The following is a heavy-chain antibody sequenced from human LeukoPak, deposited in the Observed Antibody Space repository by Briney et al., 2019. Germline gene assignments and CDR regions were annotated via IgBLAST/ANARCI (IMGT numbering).Heavy chain of an antibody. D-gene: IGHD3-10*01. V-gene: IGHV1-18*01. J-gene: IGHJ5*02. CDR2: ISAYNGNT. CDR3: ARKTAGFGELTGNWFDP. CDR1: GYTFTSYG. Sequence: ASVKVSCKASGYTFTSYGISWVRQAPGQGLEWMGWISAYNGNTNYAQKLQGRVTITADESTSTAYMELSSLRSEDTAVYYCARKTAGFGELTGNWFDPWGQGTLVTVSS.